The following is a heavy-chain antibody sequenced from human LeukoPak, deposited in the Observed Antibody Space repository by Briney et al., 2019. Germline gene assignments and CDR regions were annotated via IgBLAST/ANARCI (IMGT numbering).Heavy chain of an antibody. CDR2: IWYDGSNK. CDR3: AKTDSSGYILDY. CDR1: GFTFSSYG. D-gene: IGHD3-22*01. V-gene: IGHV3-33*06. J-gene: IGHJ4*02. Sequence: PGGXLRLSCAASGFTFSSYGMHWVRQAPGKGLEWVAVIWYDGSNKYYADSVKGRFTISRDNSKNTLYLQMNSLRAEDTAVYYCAKTDSSGYILDYWGQGTLVTVSS.